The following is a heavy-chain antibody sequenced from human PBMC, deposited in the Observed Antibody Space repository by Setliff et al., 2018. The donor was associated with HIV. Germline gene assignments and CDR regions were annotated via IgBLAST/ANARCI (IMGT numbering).Heavy chain of an antibody. D-gene: IGHD3-3*01. CDR3: AISPNWSGHSHSYVDV. CDR1: GFTFSSYA. CDR2: ISYDGSNK. Sequence: LRLSCAASGFTFSSYAMHWVRQAPGKGLEWVAVISYDGSNKYYADSVKGRFTISRDNSKNTLYLQMNSLRAEDTAVYYCAISPNWSGHSHSYVDVWGKGTTVTSP. V-gene: IGHV3-30*04. J-gene: IGHJ6*03.